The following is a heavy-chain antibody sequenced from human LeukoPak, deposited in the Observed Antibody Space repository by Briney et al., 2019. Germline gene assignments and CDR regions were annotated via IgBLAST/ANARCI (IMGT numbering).Heavy chain of an antibody. CDR1: GFSFSTYW. V-gene: IGHV4-34*01. CDR3: ASTMSYYYYYGMDV. CDR2: INHSGST. D-gene: IGHD3-10*02. J-gene: IGHJ6*02. Sequence: GSLRLSCAPSGFSFSTYWMSWVRQPPGKGLEWIGEINHSGSTNYNPSLKSRVTISVDTSKNQFSLKLSSVTAADTAVYYCASTMSYYYYYGMDVWGQGTTVTVSS.